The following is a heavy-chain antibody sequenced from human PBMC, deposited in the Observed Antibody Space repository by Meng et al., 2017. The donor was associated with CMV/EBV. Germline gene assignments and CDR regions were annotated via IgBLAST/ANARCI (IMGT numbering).Heavy chain of an antibody. J-gene: IGHJ5*02. CDR2: IYWDDDK. CDR3: AHRGRIAAAGTDWFDP. CDR1: GFQLSTSGGG. Sequence: QITWKGSGPTLVNPTRTLTLTCTFSGFQLSTSGGGVGWIRQPPGKALEWLALIYWDDDKRYSPSLKSRLTITKDTSKNQVVLTMTNMDPVDTATYYCAHRGRIAAAGTDWFDPWGQGTLVTVSS. D-gene: IGHD6-13*01. V-gene: IGHV2-5*02.